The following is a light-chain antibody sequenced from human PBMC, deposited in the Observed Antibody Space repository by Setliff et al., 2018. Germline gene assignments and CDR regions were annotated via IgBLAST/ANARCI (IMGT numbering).Light chain of an antibody. CDR2: DVS. V-gene: IGLV2-14*03. Sequence: QSVLTQPASVSGSPVQSITLSCTGTSSDVGGYNYVSWYQQHPGKAPKLMIYDVSNRPSGVSNRFSGSKSGNTASLTISGLQAEDEADYYCSSYASSSTLYVFGTGTKVTVL. CDR3: SSYASSSTLYV. CDR1: SSDVGGYNY. J-gene: IGLJ1*01.